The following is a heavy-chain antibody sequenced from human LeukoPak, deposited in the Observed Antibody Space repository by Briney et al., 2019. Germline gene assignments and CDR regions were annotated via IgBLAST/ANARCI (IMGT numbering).Heavy chain of an antibody. Sequence: GASVKVSCKASGYTFTSYDINWVRQATGQGLEWMGWMNPNSGNTGYAQKFQGRVTITRNTSISTAYMELSSLRSEDTAVYHCARGGSRFTRGFRAHNWFDPWGQGTLVTVSS. V-gene: IGHV1-8*03. J-gene: IGHJ5*02. CDR3: ARGGSRFTRGFRAHNWFDP. CDR1: GYTFTSYD. D-gene: IGHD3-10*01. CDR2: MNPNSGNT.